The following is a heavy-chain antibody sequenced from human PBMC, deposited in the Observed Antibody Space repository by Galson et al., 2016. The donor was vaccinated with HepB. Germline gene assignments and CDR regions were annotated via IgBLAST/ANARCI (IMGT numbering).Heavy chain of an antibody. V-gene: IGHV3-23*01. CDR3: AKGDGSPFFDY. J-gene: IGHJ4*02. CDR1: GFTFRSNA. CDR2: ISGNGDST. D-gene: IGHD5-24*01. Sequence: SLRLSCAASGFTFRSNAMSWVRQAPGKGLVWVAGISGNGDSTYHADSVKGRFTISRDNFRNTLYLEMNSLRAEDTAVYYCAKGDGSPFFDYWGQGSLVTVSP.